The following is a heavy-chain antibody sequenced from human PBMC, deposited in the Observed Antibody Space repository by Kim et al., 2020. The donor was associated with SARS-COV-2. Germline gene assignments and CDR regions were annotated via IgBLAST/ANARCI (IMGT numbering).Heavy chain of an antibody. CDR1: GFTFSCYG. CDR2: IWYDGSNK. J-gene: IGHJ4*02. CDR3: ARGHPYDFLDY. D-gene: IGHD3-3*01. V-gene: IGHV3-33*01. Sequence: GGSLRLSCAASGFTFSCYGMHWVRQAPGKGLEWVAVIWYDGSNKYYADSVKGRFTISRDNSKNTLYLQMNSLRAEDTAVYYCARGHPYDFLDYWGQGTLVTVSS.